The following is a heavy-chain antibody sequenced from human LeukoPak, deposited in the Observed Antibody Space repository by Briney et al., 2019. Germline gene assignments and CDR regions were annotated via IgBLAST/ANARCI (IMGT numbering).Heavy chain of an antibody. J-gene: IGHJ3*02. CDR3: ARGHRGLRLRGPPLNAFDI. Sequence: PSETLSLTCAVYGGPFSGYYWSWIRQPPGKGLEWIGEINHSGSTNYNSSLKSRVTISVDTSKNQFSLKLSSVTAADTAVYYCARGHRGLRLRGPPLNAFDIWGQGQWSPSLQ. CDR2: INHSGST. D-gene: IGHD4-17*01. V-gene: IGHV4-34*01. CDR1: GGPFSGYY.